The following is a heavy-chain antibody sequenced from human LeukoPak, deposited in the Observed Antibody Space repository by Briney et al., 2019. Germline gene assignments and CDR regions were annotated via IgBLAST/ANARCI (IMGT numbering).Heavy chain of an antibody. J-gene: IGHJ4*02. CDR1: GYTFTSYC. Sequence: ASVKVSCKASGYTFTSYCMHWVRQAPGQGLEWMGIINPSGGSTSYAQKFQGRVTMTRDTSTSTVYMELSSLRSEDTAVYYCARERGYCGGDCSGFDYWGQGTLVTVSS. V-gene: IGHV1-46*01. CDR2: INPSGGST. CDR3: ARERGYCGGDCSGFDY. D-gene: IGHD2-21*02.